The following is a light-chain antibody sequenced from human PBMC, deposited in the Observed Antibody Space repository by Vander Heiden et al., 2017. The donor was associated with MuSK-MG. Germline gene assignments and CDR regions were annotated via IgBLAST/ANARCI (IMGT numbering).Light chain of an antibody. J-gene: IGKJ1*01. CDR2: VTS. CDR3: QQSYNTPPT. Sequence: DIYMTQSPASLSAPVGDRVTITCRASQRISRYLNWYQQKPGDAPKLLIYVTSNLQSGVPSRFSGGGSGADFTLTISSLQPEDFATYYCQQSYNTPPTFGQGTKVEIK. V-gene: IGKV1-39*01. CDR1: QRISRY.